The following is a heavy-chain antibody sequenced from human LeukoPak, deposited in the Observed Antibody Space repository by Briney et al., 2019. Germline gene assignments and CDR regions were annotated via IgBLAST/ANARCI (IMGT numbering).Heavy chain of an antibody. CDR1: GFTFSSYG. D-gene: IGHD3-10*01. Sequence: GRSLRLSCAASGFTFSSYGMHWVRQAPGKGLEWVAVISYDGSNKYYADSVKGRFTISRDNSKNTLYLQMNSLRAEDTAVYYCQLYYYGSGSYYNPDAFDIWGRGTMVTVSS. CDR2: ISYDGSNK. J-gene: IGHJ3*02. CDR3: QLYYYGSGSYYNPDAFDI. V-gene: IGHV3-30*03.